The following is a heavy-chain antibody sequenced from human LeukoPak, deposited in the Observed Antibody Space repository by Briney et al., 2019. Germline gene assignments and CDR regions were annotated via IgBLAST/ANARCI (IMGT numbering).Heavy chain of an antibody. D-gene: IGHD3-9*01. J-gene: IGHJ6*04. CDR3: AKDGAGYVMDV. CDR1: GFTFSNYG. Sequence: PGGSLRLPCAASGFTFSNYGVHWVRQAPGKGLEWVAFIQYDGSNKYYVDSVKGRFTISRDNSKNTLYLQMNSLRAEDTAVYFCAKDGAGYVMDVWGKGTTVTVSS. CDR2: IQYDGSNK. V-gene: IGHV3-30*02.